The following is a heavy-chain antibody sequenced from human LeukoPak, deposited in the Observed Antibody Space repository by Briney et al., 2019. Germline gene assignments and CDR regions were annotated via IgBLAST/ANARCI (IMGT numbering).Heavy chain of an antibody. CDR1: GGSFSSYY. V-gene: IGHV4-59*01. D-gene: IGHD6-19*01. Sequence: PSETLSLTCAVYGGSFSSYYWSWIRQPPGKGLEWIGYIYYSGSTNYNPSLKSRVTISVDTSKNQFSLKLSSVTAADTAVYYCARVVYSSGWYRGGYFDYWGQGTLVTVSS. CDR3: ARVVYSSGWYRGGYFDY. CDR2: IYYSGST. J-gene: IGHJ4*02.